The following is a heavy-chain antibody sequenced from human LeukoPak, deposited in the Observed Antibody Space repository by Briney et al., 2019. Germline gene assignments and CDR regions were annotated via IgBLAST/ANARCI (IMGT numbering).Heavy chain of an antibody. CDR2: INPSGGST. D-gene: IGHD6-13*01. Sequence: ASVKVSCKASGYTFTSYGISWVRQAPGQGLEWMGIINPSGGSTTYAQKFQGRVTMTRDTSTRIVYMELSSLTSDDTAVYYCARAIADLDYWGQGTLVTVSS. J-gene: IGHJ4*02. V-gene: IGHV1-46*01. CDR1: GYTFTSYG. CDR3: ARAIADLDY.